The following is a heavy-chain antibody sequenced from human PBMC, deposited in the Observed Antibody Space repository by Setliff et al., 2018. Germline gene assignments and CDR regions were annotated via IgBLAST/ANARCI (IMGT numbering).Heavy chain of an antibody. V-gene: IGHV1-18*01. D-gene: IGHD6-19*01. CDR2: ISAYNGNT. Sequence: ASVKVSCKASGYTFTSYGISWVRQAPGQGLEWMGWISAYNGNTNYAQKLQGRVTMTTDTSTSTAYMELRSLRSDDTAVYYCARANDYSSGWYFYYYGMDVWSQGTTVTVSS. J-gene: IGHJ6*02. CDR1: GYTFTSYG. CDR3: ARANDYSSGWYFYYYGMDV.